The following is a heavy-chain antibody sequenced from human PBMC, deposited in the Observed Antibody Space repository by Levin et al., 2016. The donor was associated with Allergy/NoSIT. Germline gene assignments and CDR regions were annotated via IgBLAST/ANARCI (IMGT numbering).Heavy chain of an antibody. Sequence: GESLKISCVVSGFTFSAYAMNWVRQAPGKGLDWVSSISGSGGTAYYGDNVMGRFSISRDNSKNTLFLQMNSLRAEDTAVYFCAKGVGGSSWTPYDSWGQGTLVTVSS. CDR1: GFTFSAYA. J-gene: IGHJ4*02. V-gene: IGHV3-23*01. D-gene: IGHD6-13*01. CDR3: AKGVGGSSWTPYDS. CDR2: ISGSGGTA.